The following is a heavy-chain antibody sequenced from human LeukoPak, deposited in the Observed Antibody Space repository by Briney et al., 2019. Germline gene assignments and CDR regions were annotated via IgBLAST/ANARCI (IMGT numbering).Heavy chain of an antibody. CDR3: ARMVFGIMTGYYHDS. D-gene: IGHD2-8*01. Sequence: SETLSLTCNVSGVSISSHYWSWLRQPPGKGLEWLGYRYHNGNSNYNPSLRSRVTLSIDRSKSQVSLSLNSVTAADTAVYYCARMVFGIMTGYYHDSWGQGTLVTVSS. CDR2: RYHNGNS. V-gene: IGHV4-59*11. J-gene: IGHJ4*02. CDR1: GVSISSHY.